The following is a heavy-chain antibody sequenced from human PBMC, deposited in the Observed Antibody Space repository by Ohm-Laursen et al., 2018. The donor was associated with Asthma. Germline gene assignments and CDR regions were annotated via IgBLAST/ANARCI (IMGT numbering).Heavy chain of an antibody. CDR3: AKEGIAARLTDY. V-gene: IGHV3-30*18. D-gene: IGHD6-6*01. Sequence: LSLTCAASGFTCRSYDMHWVRQGPGKGLDWVAVISYDGSNKYYADSVKGRFTITRDNSKNMLYLQMTSLRAEDSAVYYCAKEGIAARLTDYWGQGTLVTVSS. CDR1: GFTCRSYD. CDR2: ISYDGSNK. J-gene: IGHJ4*02.